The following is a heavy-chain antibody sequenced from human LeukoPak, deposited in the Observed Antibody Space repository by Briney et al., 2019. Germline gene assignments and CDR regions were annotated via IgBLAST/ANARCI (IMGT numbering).Heavy chain of an antibody. CDR1: GGSFSGYY. D-gene: IGHD6-19*01. J-gene: IGHJ6*02. V-gene: IGHV4-34*01. CDR2: INHSGST. Sequence: SETLSLTCAVYGGSFSGYYWSWIRQPPGKGLEWIGEINHSGSTNYNPSLKSRVTISVDTSKNQFSLKLTSVTAADTAVYYCAREAAYSSGWYNGMDVWGQGTTVTVSS. CDR3: AREAAYSSGWYNGMDV.